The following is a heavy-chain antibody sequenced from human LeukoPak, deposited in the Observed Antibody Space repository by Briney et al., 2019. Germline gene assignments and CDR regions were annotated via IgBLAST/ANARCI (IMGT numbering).Heavy chain of an antibody. CDR1: GFTFSTYE. CDR3: AREGGSFFFDI. J-gene: IGHJ3*02. CDR2: ISSSGRTM. Sequence: GGSLRLSCAASGFTFSTYEMSWVRQAPGKGLEWVSYISSSGRTMYYADSVKGRFTISKDNAKNSLFLQMNSLRAEDTAVYYCAREGGSFFFDIWGQGTMVTASS. D-gene: IGHD1-26*01. V-gene: IGHV3-48*03.